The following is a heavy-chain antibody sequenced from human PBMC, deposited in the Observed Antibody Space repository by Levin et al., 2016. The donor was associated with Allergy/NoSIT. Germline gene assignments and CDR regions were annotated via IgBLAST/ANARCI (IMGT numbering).Heavy chain of an antibody. Sequence: SETLSLTCAVYGGSFSGYYWSWIRQPPGKGLEWIGEINHSGSTNYNPSLKSRVTISVDTSKNQFSLKLSSVTAADTAVYYCARARGTGYYNIYYYGMDVWGQGTTVTVSS. J-gene: IGHJ6*02. V-gene: IGHV4-34*01. CDR1: GGSFSGYY. CDR2: INHSGST. D-gene: IGHD3-9*01. CDR3: ARARGTGYYNIYYYGMDV.